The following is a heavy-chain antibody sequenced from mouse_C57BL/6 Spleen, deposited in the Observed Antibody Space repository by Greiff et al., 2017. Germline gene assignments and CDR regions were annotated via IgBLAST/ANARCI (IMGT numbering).Heavy chain of an antibody. D-gene: IGHD2-3*01. CDR3: TRDGYFWFAH. J-gene: IGHJ3*01. V-gene: IGHV1-15*01. CDR2: IDPETGGT. CDR1: GYTFTDYE. Sequence: QVQLQQSGAELVRPGASVTLSCKASGYTFTDYEMHWVKQTPVHGLEWIGAIDPETGGTAYNQKFKGKAILTADKSSSTAYMELRSLTSEDSAVYYCTRDGYFWFAHWGQGTLVTVAA.